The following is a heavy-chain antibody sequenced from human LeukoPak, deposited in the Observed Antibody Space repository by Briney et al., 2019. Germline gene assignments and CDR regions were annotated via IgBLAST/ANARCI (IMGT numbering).Heavy chain of an antibody. Sequence: QPGGSLRLSCAASGFTFSSYGMHWVRQAPGKELEWVAVIWYDGSNKYYADSVKGRFTISRDNSKNTLYLQMNSLRAEDTAVYYCAKDLEDSSGYFFGDFDHWGQGTLVTVSS. CDR1: GFTFSSYG. D-gene: IGHD3-22*01. J-gene: IGHJ4*02. CDR2: IWYDGSNK. V-gene: IGHV3-33*06. CDR3: AKDLEDSSGYFFGDFDH.